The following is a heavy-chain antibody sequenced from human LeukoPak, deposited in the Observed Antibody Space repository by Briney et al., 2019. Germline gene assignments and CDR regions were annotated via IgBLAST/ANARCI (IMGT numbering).Heavy chain of an antibody. CDR3: ARHRGYSYGYVGY. J-gene: IGHJ4*02. Sequence: SETLSLACTVSGGSISSSSYYWGWIRQPPGKGLEWIGSIYYSGSTYYNPSLKSRVTISVDTSKNQFSLKLSSVTAADTAVYYCARHRGYSYGYVGYWGQGTLVTVSS. V-gene: IGHV4-39*01. D-gene: IGHD5-18*01. CDR1: GGSISSSSYY. CDR2: IYYSGST.